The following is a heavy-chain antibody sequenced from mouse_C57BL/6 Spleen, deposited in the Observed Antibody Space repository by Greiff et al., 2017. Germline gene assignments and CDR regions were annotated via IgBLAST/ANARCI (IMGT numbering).Heavy chain of an antibody. CDR2: ISDGGSYT. CDR3: ARDRGLRPYFAY. D-gene: IGHD2-4*01. J-gene: IGHJ2*01. CDR1: GFTFSSYA. Sequence: EVKLVESGGGLVKPGGSLTLSCAASGFTFSSYAMSWVRQTPEKRLEWVATISDGGSYTYYPDNVKGRFTISRDKAKNNLYLQMSHLKSEDTAMYYCARDRGLRPYFAYWGQGTTLTVSS. V-gene: IGHV5-4*01.